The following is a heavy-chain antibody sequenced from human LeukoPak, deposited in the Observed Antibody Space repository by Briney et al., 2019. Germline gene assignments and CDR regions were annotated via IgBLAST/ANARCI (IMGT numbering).Heavy chain of an antibody. J-gene: IGHJ4*02. CDR3: AKDLPPDALTIFGVVFDY. CDR2: INPNSGGT. D-gene: IGHD3-3*01. Sequence: ASVRVSCKASGYTFTGYYMHWVRQAPGQGLEWMGWINPNSGGTNYAQKFQGRVTMTRDTSISTAYMELSRLRSDDTAVYYCAKDLPPDALTIFGVVFDYWGQGTLVTVSS. CDR1: GYTFTGYY. V-gene: IGHV1-2*02.